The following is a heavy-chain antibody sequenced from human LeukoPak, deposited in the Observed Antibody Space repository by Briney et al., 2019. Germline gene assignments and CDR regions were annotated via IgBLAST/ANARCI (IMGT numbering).Heavy chain of an antibody. CDR1: GFTFSSYG. J-gene: IGHJ4*02. D-gene: IGHD3-22*01. V-gene: IGHV3-33*01. Sequence: GGSLRLSCAATGFTFSSYGMHWVRQAPGQGLEWVALIWYDGNRKYYSESVKGRFTISRDNPKNTLYLQMNSLRAEDTAVYYCAREFNYYDSSGYYNAQVPMDYWGQGTLVTVSS. CDR3: AREFNYYDSSGYYNAQVPMDY. CDR2: IWYDGNRK.